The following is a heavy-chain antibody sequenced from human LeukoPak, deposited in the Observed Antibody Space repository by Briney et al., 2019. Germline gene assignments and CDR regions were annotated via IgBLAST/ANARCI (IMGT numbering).Heavy chain of an antibody. J-gene: IGHJ4*02. Sequence: GGSLRLSCAASGFTFNSYAMSWFRQAPGKGLEWVSTISGSGGSSYYADSVKGRFTISRDNSKNTLYLQMNSLRAEDTAVYYCAKEGGIAAVQYQFDYWGQGTLVTVSS. CDR3: AKEGGIAAVQYQFDY. D-gene: IGHD6-13*01. CDR2: ISGSGGSS. CDR1: GFTFNSYA. V-gene: IGHV3-23*01.